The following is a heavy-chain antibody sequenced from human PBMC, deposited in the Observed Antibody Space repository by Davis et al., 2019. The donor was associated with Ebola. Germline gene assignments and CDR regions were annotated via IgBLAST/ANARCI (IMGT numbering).Heavy chain of an antibody. Sequence: GESLKISCKGSGYSFTSYWIGWVRQMPGKGLEWMGIIYPGDSDTRYSPSFQGQVTISADKSINTVYLQWSSLKASDTAMYYCARRRASDTTDYWGQGTLVTVSS. D-gene: IGHD1-14*01. CDR1: GYSFTSYW. V-gene: IGHV5-51*01. CDR3: ARRRASDTTDY. J-gene: IGHJ4*02. CDR2: IYPGDSDT.